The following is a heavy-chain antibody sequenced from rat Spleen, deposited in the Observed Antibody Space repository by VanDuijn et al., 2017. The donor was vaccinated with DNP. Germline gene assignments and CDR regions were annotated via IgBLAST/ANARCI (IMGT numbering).Heavy chain of an antibody. J-gene: IGHJ2*01. CDR3: ARSVYITNFDY. CDR1: GFSLTSYT. V-gene: IGHV2-6*01. CDR2: ISSAGRT. Sequence: QVQLKESGPGLVQPSQTLSLTCTVSGFSLTSYTVSWVRQPPGKGLEWIAAISSAGRTYYNSALKSRLSISRKTSKSQLFLKMNSLQTEDTAMYFCARSVYITNFDYWGQGVMVTVSS. D-gene: IGHD1-4*01.